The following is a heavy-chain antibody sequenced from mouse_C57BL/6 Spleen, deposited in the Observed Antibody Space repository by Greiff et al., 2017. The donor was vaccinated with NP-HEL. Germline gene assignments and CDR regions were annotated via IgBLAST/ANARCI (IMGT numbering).Heavy chain of an antibody. J-gene: IGHJ3*01. CDR1: GYTFTSYW. CDR3: ARGDYDGEFAY. Sequence: VQLQQPGAELVRPGSSVKLSCKASGYTFTSYWMHWVKQRPIQGLEWIGNIDPSDSETHYNQKFKDKATLTVDKSSSTAYMQLSSLTSEDSAVYYCARGDYDGEFAYWGQGTLVTVSA. V-gene: IGHV1-52*01. CDR2: IDPSDSET. D-gene: IGHD2-4*01.